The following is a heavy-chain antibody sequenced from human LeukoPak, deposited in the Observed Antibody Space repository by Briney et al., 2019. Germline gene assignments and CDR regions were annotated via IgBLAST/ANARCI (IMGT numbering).Heavy chain of an antibody. Sequence: ASVRVSCTASGYTFTSYDINWVRQAPGQGLEWMGWMNPKSGNTGHAQKFQGRVTITRDTSISTVYMELSSLRSEDTALYFCARVDGSPDYWGQGTLVTVSS. CDR2: MNPKSGNT. V-gene: IGHV1-8*01. CDR3: ARVDGSPDY. CDR1: GYTFTSYD. D-gene: IGHD2-15*01. J-gene: IGHJ4*02.